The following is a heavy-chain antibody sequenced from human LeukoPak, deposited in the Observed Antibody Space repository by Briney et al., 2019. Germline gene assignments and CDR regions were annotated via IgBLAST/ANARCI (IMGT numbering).Heavy chain of an antibody. CDR2: ISAYNGHT. J-gene: IGHJ5*02. V-gene: IGHV1-18*01. Sequence: ASVKVSCKASGYTFTSYGISWVRQAPGQGLEWVGWISAYNGHTNYAQKFEVRVTMTTDTSTSTAYMELRSLRSDDTAVYYCARDYGPGRDNWFDPWGQGTLVTVSS. D-gene: IGHD3-10*01. CDR3: ARDYGPGRDNWFDP. CDR1: GYTFTSYG.